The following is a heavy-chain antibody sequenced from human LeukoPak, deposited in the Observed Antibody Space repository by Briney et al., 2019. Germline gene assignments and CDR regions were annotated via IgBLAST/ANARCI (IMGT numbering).Heavy chain of an antibody. CDR3: ARRVGGYSGYIGWYFDL. V-gene: IGHV5-51*01. CDR2: IYPGDSDT. Sequence: GESLKISCQPSGYSFTSYSISWVRQMHGKGLEWMEIIYPGDSDTRYSPSFQGQVTISADKSISTASLQWSSLKASDTAMYYCARRVGGYSGYIGWYFDLWGRGTLVTVSS. CDR1: GYSFTSYS. J-gene: IGHJ2*01. D-gene: IGHD5-12*01.